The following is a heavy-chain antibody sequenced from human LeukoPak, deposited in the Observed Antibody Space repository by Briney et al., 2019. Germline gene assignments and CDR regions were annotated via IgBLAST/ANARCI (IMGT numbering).Heavy chain of an antibody. D-gene: IGHD3-3*01. CDR1: GRSISRYY. Sequence: SETLSLTCTLSGRSISRYYWSWIRQPPGKGLEWMGEINHSGSTNYNPSLKSRVTISVDTSKNQFSLKLSSVTAADTAVYYCARDITIFGVVPWYFDLWGRGTLVTVSS. J-gene: IGHJ2*01. CDR2: INHSGST. CDR3: ARDITIFGVVPWYFDL. V-gene: IGHV4-34*01.